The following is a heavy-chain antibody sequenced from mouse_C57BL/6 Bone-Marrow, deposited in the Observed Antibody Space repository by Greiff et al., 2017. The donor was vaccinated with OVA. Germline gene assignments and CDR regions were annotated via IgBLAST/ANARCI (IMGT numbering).Heavy chain of an antibody. D-gene: IGHD6-1*01. CDR2: INPNNGGT. J-gene: IGHJ4*01. CDR3: ARKGGAYYAMDY. Sequence: EVQLQQSGPELVKPGASVKISCKASGYTFTDYYMNWVKQSHGKSLEWIGDINPNNGGTSYNQKFKGKATLTVDKSSSTAYMERRSLTSEDSAVYYCARKGGAYYAMDYWGQGTSVTVSS. V-gene: IGHV1-26*01. CDR1: GYTFTDYY.